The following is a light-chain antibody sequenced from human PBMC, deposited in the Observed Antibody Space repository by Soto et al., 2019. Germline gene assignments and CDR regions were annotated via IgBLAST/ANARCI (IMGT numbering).Light chain of an antibody. CDR2: DAS. CDR1: QSISSW. V-gene: IGKV1-5*01. Sequence: DIQMTQSPSTLSASVGDRVTITCRASQSISSWLAWYQQKPGKAPKLLIYDASSFESGVPSRFSGSGSVSEFNLTISSLQPDDFATYYCQQYNSYSFTFGPGTKVDIK. CDR3: QQYNSYSFT. J-gene: IGKJ3*01.